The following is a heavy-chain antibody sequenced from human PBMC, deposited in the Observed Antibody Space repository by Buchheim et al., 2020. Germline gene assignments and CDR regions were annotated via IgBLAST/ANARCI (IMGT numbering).Heavy chain of an antibody. CDR1: GGSISSGGYS. V-gene: IGHV4-30-2*01. CDR2: IYHSGST. D-gene: IGHD2-15*01. Sequence: QLQLQESGSGLVKPSQTLSLTCAVSGGSISSGGYSWSWIRQPPGKGLEWIGYIYHSGSTYYNPSLKSRVTISVDSSKTQFSLKLSSVTAADTAVYYCARGGCSGGSCYSGYYYGMDVWGQGTT. CDR3: ARGGCSGGSCYSGYYYGMDV. J-gene: IGHJ6*02.